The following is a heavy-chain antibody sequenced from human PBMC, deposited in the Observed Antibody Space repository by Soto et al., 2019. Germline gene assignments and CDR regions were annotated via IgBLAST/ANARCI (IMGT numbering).Heavy chain of an antibody. D-gene: IGHD6-19*01. J-gene: IGHJ6*02. V-gene: IGHV1-46*01. CDR1: GYTFTNYY. CDR3: AREGVIIAVAGIPYQYYGMDV. Sequence: QVQLVQSGAEVKKPGASVKVSCKASGYTFTNYYMHWVRQAPGQGLEWMGVINPSGGRTTYAQKFQGRVTMTWDTSTSTVYMELSSLRSGDTAVYYCAREGVIIAVAGIPYQYYGMDVRGQGTTVTVSS. CDR2: INPSGGRT.